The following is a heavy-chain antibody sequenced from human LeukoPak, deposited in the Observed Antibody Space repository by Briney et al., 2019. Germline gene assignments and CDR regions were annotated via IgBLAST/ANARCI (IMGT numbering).Heavy chain of an antibody. J-gene: IGHJ4*02. V-gene: IGHV1-8*01. CDR3: AREGVAGTGLDY. D-gene: IGHD6-19*01. Sequence: ASVKVSCKASGYTFASYDINWVRQATGQGLEWMGWMNPNSGNTGYAQKFQGRVTMTRNTSISTAYMELSSLRSEDTAVYYCAREGVAGTGLDYWGQGTLVTVSS. CDR1: GYTFASYD. CDR2: MNPNSGNT.